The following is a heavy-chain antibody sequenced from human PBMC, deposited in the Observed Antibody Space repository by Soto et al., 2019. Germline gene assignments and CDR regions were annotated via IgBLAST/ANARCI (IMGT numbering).Heavy chain of an antibody. CDR1: GDSVSSNSAA. J-gene: IGHJ6*02. CDR3: ASAHDYGGNKYYGMDV. CDR2: TYYRSKWYN. D-gene: IGHD4-17*01. Sequence: SQTLSLTCAISGDSVSSNSAAWNWIRQSPSRGLEWLGRTYYRSKWYNDYAVSVKSRITINPDTSKNQFSLQLNSVTPEDTVVYYCASAHDYGGNKYYGMDVWGQGTTVTVSS. V-gene: IGHV6-1*01.